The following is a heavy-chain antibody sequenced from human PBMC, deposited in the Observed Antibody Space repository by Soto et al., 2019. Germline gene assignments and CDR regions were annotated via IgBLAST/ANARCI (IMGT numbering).Heavy chain of an antibody. J-gene: IGHJ6*03. CDR2: IYYSGST. V-gene: IGHV4-59*08. D-gene: IGHD1-20*01. CDR3: ARVYNSKGSAYYDYMDV. Sequence: SETLSLTCTVSGGSISSYYWSWIRQPPGKGLEWIGYIYYSGSTNYNPSLKSRVTISVDTSKNQFSLKLSSVTAADTAVYYCARVYNSKGSAYYDYMDVWGKGTTDSVSS. CDR1: GGSISSYY.